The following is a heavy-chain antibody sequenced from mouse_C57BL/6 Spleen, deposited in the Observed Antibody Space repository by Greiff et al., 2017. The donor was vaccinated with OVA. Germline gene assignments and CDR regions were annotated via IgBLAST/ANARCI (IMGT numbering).Heavy chain of an antibody. V-gene: IGHV2-2*01. J-gene: IGHJ4*01. CDR3: VRNNYGSSYYAMEY. Sequence: VQRVESGPGLVQPSQSLSITCTVSGFSLTSYGVHWVRQSPGKGLEWLGVIWSGGSTDYNAAFISRLSISKDNSKSQVFFKMNSLQADDTAIYYSVRNNYGSSYYAMEYRGQGNSDTASP. D-gene: IGHD1-1*01. CDR1: GFSLTSYG. CDR2: IWSGGST.